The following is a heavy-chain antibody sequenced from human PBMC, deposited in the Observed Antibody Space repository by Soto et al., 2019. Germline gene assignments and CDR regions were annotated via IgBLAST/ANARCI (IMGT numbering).Heavy chain of an antibody. D-gene: IGHD1-26*01. V-gene: IGHV3-21*01. CDR2: ISSSSSYI. J-gene: IGHJ3*02. CDR1: GFTFSSYS. Sequence: GGSLRLSCAASGFTFSSYSMNWVRQAPGKGLEWVSSISSSSSYIYYADSVKGRFPISRDNAKNSLYLQMNSLRAEDTAVYYCARGRSGSYYSAFDIWGQGTMVTVSS. CDR3: ARGRSGSYYSAFDI.